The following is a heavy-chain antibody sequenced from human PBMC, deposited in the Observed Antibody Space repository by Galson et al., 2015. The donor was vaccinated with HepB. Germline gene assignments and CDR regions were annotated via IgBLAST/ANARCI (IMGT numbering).Heavy chain of an antibody. CDR3: ARSREGLDAFDI. CDR2: MNPNSGNT. J-gene: IGHJ3*02. CDR1: GYTFTSYD. V-gene: IGHV1-8*01. D-gene: IGHD1-26*01. Sequence: SVKVSCKASGYTFTSYDINWVRQATGQGLEWMGWMNPNSGNTGYAQKFQGRVTMTRNTSISTAYMELSSLRSEDTAVYYCARSREGLDAFDIWGQGTMVTVSS.